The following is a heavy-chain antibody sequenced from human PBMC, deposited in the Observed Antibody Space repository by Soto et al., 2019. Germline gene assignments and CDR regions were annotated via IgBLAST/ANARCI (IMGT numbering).Heavy chain of an antibody. CDR2: ISGSAGST. V-gene: IGHV3-23*01. CDR1: GFTFTTYA. D-gene: IGHD6-6*01. J-gene: IGHJ5*02. CDR3: AKNWSTAFSSSSP. Sequence: EVQLLESGGGLVQPGGSLRLSCAASGFTFTTYAMRWVRQDPGKVLEWVSAISGSAGSTYYADSVKGRFTISGDNPKNTLSLQMNSLRDEDTAVYYCAKNWSTAFSSSSPWVQGTMVSVSS.